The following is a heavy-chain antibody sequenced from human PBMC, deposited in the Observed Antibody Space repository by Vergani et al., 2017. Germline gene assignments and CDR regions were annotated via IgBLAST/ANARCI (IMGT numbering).Heavy chain of an antibody. D-gene: IGHD2-15*01. V-gene: IGHV6-1*01. CDR2: TYYRSKWYT. CDR3: ARDNWRAAPLAFDI. J-gene: IGHJ3*02. Sequence: QVQLQQSGPGLAKPSQTFPLTCAIPGDSVSSNTAAWNWIRQSPSRGLEWLGRTYYRSKWYTDYAVSVKSRITINPDTSKNQFSLQLNSVTPEDTAVYYCARDNWRAAPLAFDIWGQGTLVTDSS. CDR1: GDSVSSNTAA.